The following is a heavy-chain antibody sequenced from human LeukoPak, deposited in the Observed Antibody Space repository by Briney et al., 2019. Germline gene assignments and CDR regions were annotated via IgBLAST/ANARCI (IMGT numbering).Heavy chain of an antibody. CDR2: IYYRGST. CDR3: ARGGDYGDLRYFDY. D-gene: IGHD4-17*01. Sequence: SETLSLTCTVSGGSINNYYWSWIRQPPGEGLEWIGYIYYRGSTNYNPSLKSRVTFSVDTSKNQFSLKLNSVTAADTAVYYCARGGDYGDLRYFDYWGQGTLVTVSS. J-gene: IGHJ4*02. CDR1: GGSINNYY. V-gene: IGHV4-59*01.